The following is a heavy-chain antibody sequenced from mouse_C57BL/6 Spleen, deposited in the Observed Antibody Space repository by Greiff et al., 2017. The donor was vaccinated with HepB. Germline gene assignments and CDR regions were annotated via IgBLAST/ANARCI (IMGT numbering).Heavy chain of an antibody. CDR2: ISYDGSN. CDR1: GYSITSGYY. D-gene: IGHD3-2*02. Sequence: EVHLVESGPGLVKPSQSLSLTCSVTGYSITSGYYWNWIRQFPGNKLEWMGYISYDGSNNYNPSLKNRISITRDTSKNQFFLKLNSVTTEDTATYYCARDSSGSLYYAMDYWGQGTSVTVSS. CDR3: ARDSSGSLYYAMDY. V-gene: IGHV3-6*01. J-gene: IGHJ4*01.